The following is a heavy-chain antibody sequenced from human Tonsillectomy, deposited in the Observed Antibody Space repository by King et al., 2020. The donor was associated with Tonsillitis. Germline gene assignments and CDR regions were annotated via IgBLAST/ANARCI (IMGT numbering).Heavy chain of an antibody. CDR3: HNDRGDDAFDI. CDR2: IRYDGGNK. J-gene: IGHJ3*02. Sequence: VQLVESGGGVVQPGGSLRLSCAASGFTFSRYGMHWVRQAPGKGLEWVAYIRYDGGNKFYADSVRGRFTISRDNSKNTLYLEMNSLRPEDTAVYYVHNDRGDDAFDIWGQGTMVSVSS. V-gene: IGHV3-30*02. CDR1: GFTFSRYG. D-gene: IGHD3-10*01.